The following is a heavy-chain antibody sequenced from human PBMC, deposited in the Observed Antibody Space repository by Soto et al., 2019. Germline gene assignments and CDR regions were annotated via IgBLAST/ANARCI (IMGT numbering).Heavy chain of an antibody. D-gene: IGHD4-4*01. CDR1: GFTFSSYG. J-gene: IGHJ4*02. Sequence: EVQLLEAGGGLVQPGGSLRLSCAASGFTFSSYGMDWVRLATGKGLEWGSAISASGGNTYYADSVKGRLTISRDNSKNTLFLQMNSLRAEDTAIYYCAKELGHSKPFDYWGQGTLVTVSS. CDR2: ISASGGNT. V-gene: IGHV3-23*01. CDR3: AKELGHSKPFDY.